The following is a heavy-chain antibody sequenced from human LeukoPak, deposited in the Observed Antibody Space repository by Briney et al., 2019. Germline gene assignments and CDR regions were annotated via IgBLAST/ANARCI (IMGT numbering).Heavy chain of an antibody. D-gene: IGHD1-26*01. J-gene: IGHJ4*02. V-gene: IGHV3-30*02. CDR3: AKAGGREPDY. CDR2: IRYDGSNK. CDR1: GFTFSSYG. Sequence: QPGGSLRLSCAASGFTFSSYGMHWVRQAPGKGLEWVAFIRYDGSNKYYADSMKGRFTISRDNSKNTLYLQMNSLRAEDTAVYYCAKAGGREPDYWGQGTLVTVSS.